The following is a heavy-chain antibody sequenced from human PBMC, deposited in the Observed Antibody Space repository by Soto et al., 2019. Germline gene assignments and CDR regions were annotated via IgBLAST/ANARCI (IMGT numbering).Heavy chain of an antibody. V-gene: IGHV3-30*04. CDR1: GFTFSSYA. CDR2: IFHDGRNT. D-gene: IGHD6-19*01. CDR3: AKGGRQWLVTSDFNY. J-gene: IGHJ4*02. Sequence: GGSLRLSCAASGFTFSSYAMHWVRQAPGKGLEWVAIIFHDGRNTHYADSVKGRFTISRDSSKNTVSLEMTSLRAEYTAVYYCAKGGRQWLVTSDFNYWGQGALVTVSS.